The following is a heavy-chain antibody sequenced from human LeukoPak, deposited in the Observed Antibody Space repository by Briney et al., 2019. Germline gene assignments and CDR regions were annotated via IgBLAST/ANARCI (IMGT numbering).Heavy chain of an antibody. Sequence: SETLSLTCSVSGGSISSSSYYWGWIRQPPGKGLEWIGSIYYSGSTYHNPSLKSRVTISLDTSKNQFSLKLSSVSAADTAVYYCTRDRGSYVVDYWGQGTLVTVSS. CDR1: GGSISSSSYY. V-gene: IGHV4-39*07. CDR2: IYYSGST. D-gene: IGHD1-26*01. CDR3: TRDRGSYVVDY. J-gene: IGHJ4*02.